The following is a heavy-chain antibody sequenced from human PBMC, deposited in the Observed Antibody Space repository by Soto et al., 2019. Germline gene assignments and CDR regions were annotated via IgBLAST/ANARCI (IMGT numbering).Heavy chain of an antibody. J-gene: IGHJ6*03. Sequence: EVQLVESGGGLVKPGGSLRLSCAASGFTFSNAWISWARQAPGKGLEWVGRIKSKTDGGTTDYAAPVKGRFTISRDDSKNTLYLQMNSLKTEDTAVYYCTTDKRLFYGDYVYYYYYYMDVWGKGTTVTVSS. CDR2: IKSKTDGGTT. V-gene: IGHV3-15*01. CDR3: TTDKRLFYGDYVYYYYYYMDV. D-gene: IGHD4-17*01. CDR1: GFTFSNAW.